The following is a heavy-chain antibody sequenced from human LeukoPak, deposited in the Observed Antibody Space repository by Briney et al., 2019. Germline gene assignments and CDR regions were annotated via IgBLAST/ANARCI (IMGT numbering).Heavy chain of an antibody. J-gene: IGHJ6*03. V-gene: IGHV1-2*02. CDR3: ARGSSSSLSYYYYMDV. CDR2: INPNSGGT. D-gene: IGHD6-6*01. CDR1: GYTFTGYY. Sequence: GASVNVSCKASGYTFTGYYMHWVRQAPGQGLEWMGWINPNSGGTNYAQKFQGRVTMTRDTSISTAYMELSRLRSDDTAVYYCARGSSSSLSYYYYMDVWGKGTTVTVSS.